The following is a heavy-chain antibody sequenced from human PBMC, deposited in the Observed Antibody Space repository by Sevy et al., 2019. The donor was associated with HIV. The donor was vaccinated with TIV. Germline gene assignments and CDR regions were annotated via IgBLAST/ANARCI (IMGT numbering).Heavy chain of an antibody. D-gene: IGHD3-16*01. V-gene: IGHV3-30*03. Sequence: GGSLRLSCAAFGFTFSDHRMHWVRQAPGKGLEWVAVISYDGRNNKYNVDSVKGRLTISRDNSKNTVYLQMNSLRPEETAIYYCARDRGEILSSAFDYWGQGTLVTVSS. CDR1: GFTFSDHR. CDR3: ARDRGEILSSAFDY. CDR2: ISYDGRNNK. J-gene: IGHJ4*02.